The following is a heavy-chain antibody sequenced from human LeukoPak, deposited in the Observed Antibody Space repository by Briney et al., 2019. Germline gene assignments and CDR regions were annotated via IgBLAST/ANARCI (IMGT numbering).Heavy chain of an antibody. J-gene: IGHJ4*02. Sequence: GGSLRLSCAASGFTFSSYGMSWVRQAPGKGLEWVSVIYSGGSTYYADSVKGRFTISRDNSKNTLYLQMNSLRAEDTAVYYCARVTYGSGTYGAFDYWGQGTLVTVSS. CDR2: IYSGGST. CDR3: ARVTYGSGTYGAFDY. D-gene: IGHD3-10*01. V-gene: IGHV3-23*03. CDR1: GFTFSSYG.